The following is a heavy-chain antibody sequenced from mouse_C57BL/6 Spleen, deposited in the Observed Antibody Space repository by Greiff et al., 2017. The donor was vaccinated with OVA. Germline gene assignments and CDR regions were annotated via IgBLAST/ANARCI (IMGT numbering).Heavy chain of an antibody. V-gene: IGHV1-82*01. J-gene: IGHJ2*01. Sequence: VQLQQSGPELVKPGASVKISCKASGYAFSSSWMNWVKQRPGKGLEWIGRIYPGDGDTNYNGKFKGKATLTVDKSSSTAYMQLSGLTSEDSAVYFYVYYVSSYDYWGQGTTLTVSA. CDR3: VYYVSSYDY. D-gene: IGHD1-1*01. CDR2: IYPGDGDT. CDR1: GYAFSSSW.